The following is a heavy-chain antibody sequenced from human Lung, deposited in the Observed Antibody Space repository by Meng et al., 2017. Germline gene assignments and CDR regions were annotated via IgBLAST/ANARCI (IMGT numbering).Heavy chain of an antibody. Sequence: QVRLQGSGPGVVKLSQTLSLPCTVSGGSISSSNYYWSWIRQPPGKGLEWSGHIYNSGSTYYNPSLKSRITISVDTSKNQFSLKLSSVTAADTAVYYCARGQKGYFDLWGRGTLVTVSS. V-gene: IGHV4-30-4*01. CDR1: GGSISSSNYY. J-gene: IGHJ2*01. CDR2: IYNSGST. CDR3: ARGQKGYFDL.